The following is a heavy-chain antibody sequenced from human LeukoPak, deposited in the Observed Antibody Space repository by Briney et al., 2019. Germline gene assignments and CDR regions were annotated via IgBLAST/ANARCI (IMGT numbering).Heavy chain of an antibody. D-gene: IGHD3-22*01. V-gene: IGHV4-59*01. Sequence: PSETLSLTCTVSGGSISSYYWSWIRQPPGKGLEWIGYIYYSGSTNYNPSLKSRVTISVDTSKNQFSLKLSSVTAADTAVYYCARWGTSSSYYTFDYWGQGTLVTVSS. CDR1: GGSISSYY. J-gene: IGHJ4*02. CDR3: ARWGTSSSYYTFDY. CDR2: IYYSGST.